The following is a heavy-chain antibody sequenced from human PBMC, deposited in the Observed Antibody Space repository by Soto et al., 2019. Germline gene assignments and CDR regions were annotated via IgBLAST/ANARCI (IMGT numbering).Heavy chain of an antibody. Sequence: QVQLQESGPGLVKPSQTLSLTCTVSGGSISSGGYYWSWIRQHPGKGLEWIGYIYYSGSTYYNPSPKSRVTISVDTSKNQFSLKLSSVTAADTAVYYCAGGLVSMVRGVIVPWKFDPWGQGTLVTVSS. J-gene: IGHJ5*02. V-gene: IGHV4-31*03. CDR2: IYYSGST. CDR1: GGSISSGGYY. D-gene: IGHD3-10*01. CDR3: AGGLVSMVRGVIVPWKFDP.